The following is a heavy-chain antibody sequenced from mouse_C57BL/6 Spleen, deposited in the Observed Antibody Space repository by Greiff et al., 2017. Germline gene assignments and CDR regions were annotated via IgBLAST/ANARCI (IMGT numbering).Heavy chain of an antibody. V-gene: IGHV5-17*01. CDR1: GFTFSDYG. Sequence: EVQVVESGGGLVKPGGSLKLSCAASGFTFSDYGMHWVRQAPEKGLEWVAYISSGSSTIYYADTVKGRFTISRDNAKNTLFLQMTSLRSEDTAMYYCASADLLLRSYYYAMDYWGQGTSVTVSS. CDR2: ISSGSSTI. CDR3: ASADLLLRSYYYAMDY. D-gene: IGHD1-1*01. J-gene: IGHJ4*01.